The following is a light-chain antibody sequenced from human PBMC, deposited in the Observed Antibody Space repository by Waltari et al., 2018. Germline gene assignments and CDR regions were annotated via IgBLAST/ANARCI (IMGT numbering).Light chain of an antibody. V-gene: IGKV4-1*01. CDR2: WAS. J-gene: IGKJ5*01. CDR3: QQYYSTLIT. CDR1: QSVLYSSNNKNY. Sequence: DIVMTQSPDSLAASLGERATINCKSSQSVLYSSNNKNYLAWYQQKPGQPPKLLIYWASTRESGVPDRFSGSGSGTDFTLTISSLQAEDVAVYYCQQYYSTLITFGQGTRLEIK.